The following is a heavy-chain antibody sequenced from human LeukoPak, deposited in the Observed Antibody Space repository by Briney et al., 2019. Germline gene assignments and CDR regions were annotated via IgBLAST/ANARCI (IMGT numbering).Heavy chain of an antibody. Sequence: SETLSLTCTVSGGSISSYYWSWIRQPPGKGLEWIGYIYYSGSTYYNPSLKSRVTMSVDTSKKQFSLKLSSVTAADTAVYYCARWGYSSTREYYYFDYWGQGALVTVSS. J-gene: IGHJ4*02. V-gene: IGHV4-59*12. CDR1: GGSISSYY. CDR2: IYYSGST. D-gene: IGHD6-13*01. CDR3: ARWGYSSTREYYYFDY.